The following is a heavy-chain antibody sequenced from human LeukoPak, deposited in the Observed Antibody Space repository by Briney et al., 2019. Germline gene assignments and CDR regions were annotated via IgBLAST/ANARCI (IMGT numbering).Heavy chain of an antibody. J-gene: IGHJ3*02. CDR1: GFTFSWHA. CDR2: ISSNGGST. CDR3: VRTSSGYSPI. V-gene: IGHV3-64D*06. D-gene: IGHD3-22*01. Sequence: QPGGSLRLSCSASGFTFSWHAMHWVRQAPGKGLEYVSAISSNGGSTYYADSVKGRFTISRDNSKNTLYLQMSSLRAEDTAVFYCVRTSSGYSPIWGQGTMVTVSS.